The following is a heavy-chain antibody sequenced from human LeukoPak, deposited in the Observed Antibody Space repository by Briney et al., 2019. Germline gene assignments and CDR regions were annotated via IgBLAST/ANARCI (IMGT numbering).Heavy chain of an antibody. CDR1: GGSISSHY. CDR2: VYSRGST. D-gene: IGHD3-16*01. Sequence: PSETLSLTCTVSGGSISSHYWNWIRQPAGKRLEWMGRVYSRGSTNYNPSLKSRVTVSVDNSKNQFSLKLSSVTVADTAVYYCARSYNDYNWFDPWGQGILVTVSA. J-gene: IGHJ5*02. V-gene: IGHV4-4*07. CDR3: ARSYNDYNWFDP.